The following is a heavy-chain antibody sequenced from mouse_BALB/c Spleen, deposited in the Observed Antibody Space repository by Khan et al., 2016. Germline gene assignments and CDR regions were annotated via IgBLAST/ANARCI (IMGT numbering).Heavy chain of an antibody. CDR3: AVIHYYGYFDY. CDR2: ISYSGST. Sequence: EVQLVESGPGLVKPSQSLSLTCPVTGYSITSDYVWNWIRQFPGDNLERLGFISYSGSTIYNPYLKSRIPITRATSKNQFFLQLNSVTTDDTATYCCAVIHYYGYFDYWGQCTTLTVSS. CDR1: GYSITSDYV. V-gene: IGHV3-2*02. D-gene: IGHD1-2*01. J-gene: IGHJ2*01.